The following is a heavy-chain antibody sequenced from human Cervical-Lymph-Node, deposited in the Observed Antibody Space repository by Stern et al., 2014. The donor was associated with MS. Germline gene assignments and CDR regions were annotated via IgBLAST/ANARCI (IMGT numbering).Heavy chain of an antibody. V-gene: IGHV4-31*03. Sequence: QVKLQESGPGVVKPSQTLSLTCTVTGGSLTSGGYFWNWVRQYPGKGLEWIGFLSYSGTTSYSASLKGRISISVDTSKNQFSLKLKYVTAADTAIYFCARDDRSRFTDWGQGTLVTVSS. CDR2: LSYSGTT. CDR3: ARDDRSRFTD. CDR1: GGSLTSGGYF. D-gene: IGHD1-14*01. J-gene: IGHJ4*02.